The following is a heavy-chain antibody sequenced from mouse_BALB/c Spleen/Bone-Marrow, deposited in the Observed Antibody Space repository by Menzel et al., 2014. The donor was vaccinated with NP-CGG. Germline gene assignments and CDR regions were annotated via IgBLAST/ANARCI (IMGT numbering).Heavy chain of an antibody. CDR1: GYAFSSYW. D-gene: IGHD1-1*01. CDR2: IYPGDGDT. CDR3: ARMGDYSYYLDY. Sequence: QVQLQQSGAELVRPGSSVKISCKASGYAFSSYWMSWVKPGPGQGLEWIGQIYPGDGDTNYNGRFKGKATLTADKSSSTAYIQLSSLTSEDSAVYFCARMGDYSYYLDYWGPGTTLTVSS. J-gene: IGHJ2*01. V-gene: IGHV1-80*01.